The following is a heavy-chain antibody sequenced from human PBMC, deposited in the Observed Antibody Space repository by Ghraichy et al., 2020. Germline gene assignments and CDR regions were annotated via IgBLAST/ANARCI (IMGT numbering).Heavy chain of an antibody. D-gene: IGHD2-2*01. CDR2: IFYTGST. J-gene: IGHJ6*02. CDR1: GGSISSTSYY. CDR3: ARRVGYQLQFNYYGMDV. V-gene: IGHV4-39*01. Sequence: SETLSLTCTVSGGSISSTSYYWGWIRQPPGKGLEWIGHIFYTGSTYYNPSLKSRVTMSVDTSRNQFSLKLSPVTPADTAVYYCARRVGYQLQFNYYGMDVWGQGTTVTVSS.